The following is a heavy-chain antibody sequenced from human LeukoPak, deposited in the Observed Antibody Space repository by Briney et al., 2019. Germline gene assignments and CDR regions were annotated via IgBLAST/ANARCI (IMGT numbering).Heavy chain of an antibody. J-gene: IGHJ4*02. D-gene: IGHD6-13*01. CDR2: IYYSGST. CDR1: GGSISSYY. V-gene: IGHV4-59*01. CDR3: ARERGYSSSWYPYY. Sequence: SETLSLTCTVSGGSISSYYWSWIRQPPGKGLEWIGYIYYSGSTNYNPSLKSRVTISVDTSENQFSLKLSSVTAADTAVYYCARERGYSSSWYPYYWGQGTLVTVSS.